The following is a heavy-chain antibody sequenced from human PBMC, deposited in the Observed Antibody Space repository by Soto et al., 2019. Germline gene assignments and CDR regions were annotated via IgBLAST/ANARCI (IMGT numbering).Heavy chain of an antibody. CDR1: GGSFSGYY. CDR2: INHSGST. Sequence: SETRSRPCTVYGGSFSGYYWNWIRQPPGKRLEWIGKINHSGSTNYNPSLKSRVTISIDTSKNHFSLKVGSVTAADTAVYYCASSSLYGMDVWGQGTTVTVSS. J-gene: IGHJ6*02. V-gene: IGHV4-34*01. CDR3: ASSSLYGMDV.